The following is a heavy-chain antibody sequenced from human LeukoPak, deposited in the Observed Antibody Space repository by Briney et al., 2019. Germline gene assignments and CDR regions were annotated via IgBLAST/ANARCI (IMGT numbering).Heavy chain of an antibody. CDR2: ISDSGGST. CDR3: AKGTAMASS. J-gene: IGHJ4*02. CDR1: GFTFSRHG. D-gene: IGHD5-18*01. V-gene: IGHV3-23*01. Sequence: GGSLRLCCAGSGFTFSRHGMSWVRQAPGKGLEWVSGISDSGGSTYYADSVKGRFTISRDNSKNTVYLQMNSQRADDTAVYYCAKGTAMASSWGQGTLVTVSS.